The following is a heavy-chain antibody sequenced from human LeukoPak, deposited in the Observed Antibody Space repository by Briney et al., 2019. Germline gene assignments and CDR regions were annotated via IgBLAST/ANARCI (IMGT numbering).Heavy chain of an antibody. Sequence: ASVKVSCKASGYTFTSYDINWVRQASGQGLEWMGWMNPNSGNTGYAQKFQGRVTMTRNTSISTAYMELSSLRSEDTAVYYCARTYCGGDCYSGANWFDPWGQGTLVTVSS. CDR3: ARTYCGGDCYSGANWFDP. CDR2: MNPNSGNT. D-gene: IGHD2-21*02. J-gene: IGHJ5*02. CDR1: GYTFTSYD. V-gene: IGHV1-8*01.